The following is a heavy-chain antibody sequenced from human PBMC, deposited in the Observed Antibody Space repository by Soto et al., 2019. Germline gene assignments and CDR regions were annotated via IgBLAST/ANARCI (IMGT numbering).Heavy chain of an antibody. J-gene: IGHJ6*02. V-gene: IGHV3-30*18. CDR3: AKEYRDIVVVVAANKDPLMDV. CDR2: ISYDGSNK. Sequence: PGGSLRLSCAASGFTFSSYGMHWVRQAPGKGLEWVAVISYDGSNKYYADSVKGRFTISRDNSKNTLYLQMNSLRAEDTAVYYCAKEYRDIVVVVAANKDPLMDVCSQGTTVTVSS. CDR1: GFTFSSYG. D-gene: IGHD2-15*01.